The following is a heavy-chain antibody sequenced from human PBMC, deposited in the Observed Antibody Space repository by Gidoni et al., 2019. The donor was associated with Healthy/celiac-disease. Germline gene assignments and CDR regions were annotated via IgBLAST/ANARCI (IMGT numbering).Heavy chain of an antibody. V-gene: IGHV3-49*04. D-gene: IGHD3-16*02. CDR3: TRDSSSYDYIWGSYRLFDY. J-gene: IGHJ4*02. Sequence: EVQLVESGGGLVQPGRSLRLSCTASGFTFGDYAMSWVRQAPGKGLGWVGFIRSKAYGGTTEYAASVKGRFTISRDDSKSIAYLQMNSLKTEDTAVYYCTRDSSSYDYIWGSYRLFDYWGQGTLVTVSS. CDR2: IRSKAYGGTT. CDR1: GFTFGDYA.